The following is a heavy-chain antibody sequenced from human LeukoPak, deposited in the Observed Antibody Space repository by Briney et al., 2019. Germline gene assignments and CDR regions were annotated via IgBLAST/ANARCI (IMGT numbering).Heavy chain of an antibody. CDR2: IKHDGTEK. CDR3: ARDLGYSNSWGY. CDR1: GFTFSNYW. J-gene: IGHJ4*02. V-gene: IGHV3-7*01. D-gene: IGHD6-6*01. Sequence: PGGSLRLSCAASGFTFSNYWMSWVRQAPGKGLEWVANIKHDGTEKYYVDSVKGRFTISRDNAKNSLYLQMNSLRVEDTAVYYCARDLGYSNSWGYWGQGTLVTVSS.